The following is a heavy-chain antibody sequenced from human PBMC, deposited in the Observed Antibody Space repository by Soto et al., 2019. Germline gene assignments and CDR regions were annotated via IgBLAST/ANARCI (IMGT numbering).Heavy chain of an antibody. CDR2: ISTGSNRI. Sequence: EVQLVESGGGLVQPGGSLRLSCAASGFSFSSYDMVWVRHPPGRGLEWISYISTGSNRIFYADSVKGRFIISRDNAKSSVYLQMNGPRDEDTAVYHRAISKASWNFDLWGRGTLVNVSS. CDR3: AISKASWNFDL. CDR1: GFSFSSYD. J-gene: IGHJ2*01. V-gene: IGHV3-48*02.